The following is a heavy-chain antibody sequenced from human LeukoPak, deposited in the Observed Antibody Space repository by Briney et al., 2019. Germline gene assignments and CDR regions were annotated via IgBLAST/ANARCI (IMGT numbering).Heavy chain of an antibody. D-gene: IGHD6-13*01. V-gene: IGHV3-23*01. J-gene: IGHJ4*02. CDR3: VRVKVGLSIAAPGEY. Sequence: PGGSLRLSCAASGFTFSSYAMSWVRQAPGKGLEWVSAISGSGGSTYYADSVKGRFTISRDNSKNTLSLQMNSLRVDDTAVYYCVRVKVGLSIAAPGEYWGQGTLVTVSS. CDR2: ISGSGGST. CDR1: GFTFSSYA.